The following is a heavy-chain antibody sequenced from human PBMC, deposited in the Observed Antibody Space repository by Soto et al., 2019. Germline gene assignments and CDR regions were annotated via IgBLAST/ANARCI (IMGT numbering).Heavy chain of an antibody. J-gene: IGHJ4*02. CDR3: ASHYNDSSGYYGLDY. V-gene: IGHV3-48*03. CDR2: ISSSGSTR. D-gene: IGHD3-22*01. CDR1: GFTFSSYE. Sequence: GGSLRLSCAASGFTFSSYELNWVRQAPGKGLEWVSYISSSGSTRYYADSVKGRFTISRDNAKHSLYLQMNSLRAEDTAIYYWASHYNDSSGYYGLDYWGQGAPVTVSS.